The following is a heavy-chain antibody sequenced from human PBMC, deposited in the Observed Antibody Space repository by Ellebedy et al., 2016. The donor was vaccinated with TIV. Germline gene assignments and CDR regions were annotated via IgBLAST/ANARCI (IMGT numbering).Heavy chain of an antibody. V-gene: IGHV1-69*06. D-gene: IGHD3-10*01. J-gene: IGHJ6*02. Sequence: SVKVSXKASGGTFSSYAISWVRQAPGQGLEWMGGIIPIFGTANYAQKFQGRVTITADKSTSTAYMELSSLRSEDTAVYYCARDDYYGSGLRMDVWGQGTTVTVSS. CDR2: IIPIFGTA. CDR1: GGTFSSYA. CDR3: ARDDYYGSGLRMDV.